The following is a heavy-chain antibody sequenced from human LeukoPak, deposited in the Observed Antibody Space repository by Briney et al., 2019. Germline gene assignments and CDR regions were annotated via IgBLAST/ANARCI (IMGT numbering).Heavy chain of an antibody. V-gene: IGHV2-70*11. D-gene: IGHD3-10*02. CDR1: GLSLSTRKMC. CDR3: ARVVRLSDNNFFDY. Sequence: SGPTLVNPTQTLTLTCTFSGLSLSTRKMCVSWIRQTPGKALEWLARIDWDDEKHYRTSLRTRLTVSKDTSKSQVVLTMTNMDPVDTATYYCARVVRLSDNNFFDYWGQGNLVTVSS. CDR2: IDWDDEK. J-gene: IGHJ4*02.